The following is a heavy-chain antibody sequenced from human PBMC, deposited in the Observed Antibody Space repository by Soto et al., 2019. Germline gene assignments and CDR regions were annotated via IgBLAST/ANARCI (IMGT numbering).Heavy chain of an antibody. CDR2: XSDYNXNT. CDR3: ARDLDGDSPDY. V-gene: IGHV1-18*01. CDR1: GCTFTSYG. Sequence: XSVKVSCKASGCTFTSYGISWVRQAPGQVLEWMGAXSDYNXNTNYEQELQGXVTMTNDXSTSTEYMELRSLRSDDKDVYYCARDLDGDSPDYGGQGTLVTVS. D-gene: IGHD4-17*01. J-gene: IGHJ4*02.